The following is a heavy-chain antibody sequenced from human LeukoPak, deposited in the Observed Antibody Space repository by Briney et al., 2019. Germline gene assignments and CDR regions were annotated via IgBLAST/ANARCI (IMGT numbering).Heavy chain of an antibody. CDR3: VKSGGYATAIRYFDL. CDR2: ISWNSGDI. CDR1: GFSFGGYA. Sequence: PGGSLRLSCVASGFSFGGYALHWVRQAPGKGLEWVASISWNSGDIVHADSVKGRFTISRDNAKNSLYLQMDSLRTEDTALYYCVKSGGYATAIRYFDLWGRGTLVTVSS. V-gene: IGHV3-9*01. J-gene: IGHJ2*01. D-gene: IGHD2-21*02.